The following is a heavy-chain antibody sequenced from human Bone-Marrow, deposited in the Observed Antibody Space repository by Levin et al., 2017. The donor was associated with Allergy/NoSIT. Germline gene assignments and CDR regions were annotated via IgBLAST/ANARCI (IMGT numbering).Heavy chain of an antibody. CDR1: GFTFSTYW. Sequence: PGGSLRLSCAASGFTFSTYWMHWVRQVPGKGLEWLSRISTNGRNTGDADSAKGRFTISRDNAQNTLYLQMTGLRAEDTGIYYCGRAPYTSPPFCDNCYMDVWGEGTAVTVSS. CDR3: GRAPYTSPPFCDNCYMDV. D-gene: IGHD4-11*01. CDR2: ISTNGRNT. J-gene: IGHJ6*03. V-gene: IGHV3-74*01.